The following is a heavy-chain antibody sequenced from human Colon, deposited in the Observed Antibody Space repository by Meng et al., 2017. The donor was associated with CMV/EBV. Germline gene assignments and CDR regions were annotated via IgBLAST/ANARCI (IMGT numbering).Heavy chain of an antibody. V-gene: IGHV3-30*02. D-gene: IGHD1-26*01. CDR2: LRYDESKI. CDR1: GFTLTNYG. J-gene: IGHJ4*02. CDR3: ARGYSGTSS. Sequence: VQVVEVGGDVVQRRGSLILSCAASGFTLTNYGMHWVRQAPGKGLEWLAYLRYDESKIHYADSVKGRFTISRDSSKSTLYLQMNSLSAEDTAVYYCARGYSGTSSWGQGTLVTVSS.